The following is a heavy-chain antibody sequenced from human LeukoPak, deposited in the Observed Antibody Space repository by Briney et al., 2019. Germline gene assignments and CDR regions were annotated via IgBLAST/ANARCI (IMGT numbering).Heavy chain of an antibody. CDR2: INHSGST. CDR3: ARGPYYYDSSGYYYQYYFDY. D-gene: IGHD3-22*01. CDR1: GGSFSGYY. Sequence: SETLSLTCAVYGGSFSGYYWSWLRQPPGKGLEWIGEINHSGSTNYNPSLKSRVTISVDTSKNQFSLKLSSVTAADTAVYYCARGPYYYDSSGYYYQYYFDYWGQGTLVTVSS. V-gene: IGHV4-34*01. J-gene: IGHJ4*02.